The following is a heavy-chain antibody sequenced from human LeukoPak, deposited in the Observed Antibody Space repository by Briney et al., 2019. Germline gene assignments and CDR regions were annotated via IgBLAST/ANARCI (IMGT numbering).Heavy chain of an antibody. CDR1: GFTFNSYS. Sequence: PGGSLRLSCGVSGFTFNSYSMNWVRQAPGKGLEWVASIIGSGTEMFCADSVKGRFTISRDNSKKSLYLQMNSLRVEDTAVYYCAKVQSDIVGAVFFAFDAWGQGTMVSVSS. D-gene: IGHD1-26*01. CDR2: IIGSGTEM. J-gene: IGHJ3*01. CDR3: AKVQSDIVGAVFFAFDA. V-gene: IGHV3-21*01.